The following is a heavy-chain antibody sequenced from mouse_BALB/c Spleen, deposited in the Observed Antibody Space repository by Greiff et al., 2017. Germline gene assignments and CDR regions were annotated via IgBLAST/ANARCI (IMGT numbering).Heavy chain of an antibody. CDR3: ARGTTGPTFYFDY. CDR2: IWAGGST. Sequence: VMLVESGPGLVAPSQSLSITCTVSGFSLTSYGVHWVRQPPGKGLEWLGVIWAGGSTNYNSALMSRLSISKDNSKSQVFLKMNSLQTDDTAMYYCARGTTGPTFYFDYWGQGTTLTVSS. CDR1: GFSLTSYG. J-gene: IGHJ2*01. D-gene: IGHD1-1*01. V-gene: IGHV2-9*02.